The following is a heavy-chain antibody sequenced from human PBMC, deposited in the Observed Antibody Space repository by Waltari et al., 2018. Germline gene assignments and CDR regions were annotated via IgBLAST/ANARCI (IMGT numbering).Heavy chain of an antibody. Sequence: QVQLAESGGGVVQPGRSLRLSCAASGFTFSDYGMHWVRQAPGKGLAWVALISYDGNNIYYAGSVKGRFTISRDNSKNTLYLQMNSLRAEDTAVYYCAKVPVRYGPGDGAFHYWGQGTLVTVSS. D-gene: IGHD3-9*01. J-gene: IGHJ4*02. CDR3: AKVPVRYGPGDGAFHY. CDR1: GFTFSDYG. CDR2: ISYDGNNI. V-gene: IGHV3-30*18.